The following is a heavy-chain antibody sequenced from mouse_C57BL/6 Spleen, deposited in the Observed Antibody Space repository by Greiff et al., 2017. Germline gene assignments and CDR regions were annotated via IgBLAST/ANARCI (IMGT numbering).Heavy chain of an antibody. Sequence: VQLQQPGAELVKPGASVKLSCKASGYTFTSYWMHWVKQRPGQGLEWIGMIHPNSGSTNYNEKFKSKATLTVDKSSSTAYMQLSSLTSEDSAVYYCAREGYDYDEGAWFAYWGQGTLVTVSA. J-gene: IGHJ3*01. CDR2: IHPNSGST. V-gene: IGHV1-64*01. CDR3: AREGYDYDEGAWFAY. CDR1: GYTFTSYW. D-gene: IGHD2-4*01.